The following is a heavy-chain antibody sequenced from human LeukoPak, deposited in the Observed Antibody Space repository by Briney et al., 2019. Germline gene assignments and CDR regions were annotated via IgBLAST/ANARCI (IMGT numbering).Heavy chain of an antibody. J-gene: IGHJ5*02. CDR1: GFSFSDYW. Sequence: GGSLRLSCAASGFSFSDYWMLWVRQALGKGLLWVSRVKGDGSGITYADSVKGRFTISRDNAKNTLYLQMNSLRVEDTAVYYCARDPRNVGLAPWGQGTLVTVSS. CDR2: VKGDGSGI. CDR3: ARDPRNVGLAP. V-gene: IGHV3-74*01. D-gene: IGHD2-15*01.